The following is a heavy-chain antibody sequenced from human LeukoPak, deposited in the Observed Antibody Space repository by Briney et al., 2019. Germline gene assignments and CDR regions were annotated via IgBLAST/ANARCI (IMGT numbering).Heavy chain of an antibody. CDR1: GFTFTNYW. V-gene: IGHV3-7*01. D-gene: IGHD3-22*01. CDR2: INRDGSQK. CDR3: AKDLYYYDSSGYYSPYYFDY. J-gene: IGHJ4*02. Sequence: PGGSLRLSCAASGFTFTNYWMTWVRQAPGKGLEWVANINRDGSQKHYVDSVWGRFTISRDNSKNTLYLQMNSLRAEDTAVYYCAKDLYYYDSSGYYSPYYFDYWGQGTLVTVSS.